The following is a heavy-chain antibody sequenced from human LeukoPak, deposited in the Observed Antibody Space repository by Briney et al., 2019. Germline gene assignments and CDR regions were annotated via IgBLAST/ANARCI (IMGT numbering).Heavy chain of an antibody. CDR2: INHIGST. J-gene: IGHJ6*02. V-gene: IGHV4-34*01. CDR3: ARGRRARYRGYGEYYHAMDV. Sequence: SETLSLTCAVHGGPLSGYHWTWIRQSPGKGLEWIGEINHIGSTDYNPSLESRLTISLDTSKNQFPLNMSSMTAADTAVYYCARGRRARYRGYGEYYHAMDVWGQGSTVTVSS. D-gene: IGHD6-25*01. CDR1: GGPLSGYH.